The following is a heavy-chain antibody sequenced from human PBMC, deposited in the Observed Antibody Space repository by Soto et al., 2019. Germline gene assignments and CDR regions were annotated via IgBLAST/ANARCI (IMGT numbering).Heavy chain of an antibody. CDR2: IYPGDSDT. CDR1: GYSFISYW. D-gene: IGHD2-2*02. CDR3: ARLGGWGHCSNTRCYTFDY. V-gene: IGHV5-51*01. J-gene: IGHJ4*02. Sequence: GESLKISCKGSGYSFISYWIGWVRQMPGEGLEWMGIIYPGDSDTRYSPSFQGQVTISADKSISTAYLQWSSPKASDTAMYYCARLGGWGHCSNTRCYTFDYWGQGTPVTVSS.